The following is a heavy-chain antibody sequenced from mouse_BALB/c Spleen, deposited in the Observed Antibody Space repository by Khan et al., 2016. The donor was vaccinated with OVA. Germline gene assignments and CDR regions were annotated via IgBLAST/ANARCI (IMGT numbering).Heavy chain of an antibody. J-gene: IGHJ1*01. CDR2: INTHSGVP. CDR1: GYTFTTAG. Sequence: QIQLVQSGPELKKPEETVRISCKASGYTFTTAGMQWVQKMPGKGLKWIGWINTHSGVPKYAEDFKGRFAFSLETSASTAYLQISNLKNEDTATYFCSSGYAYGWYFDVWGAGTTVTVSS. V-gene: IGHV9-4*02. D-gene: IGHD2-2*01. CDR3: SSGYAYGWYFDV.